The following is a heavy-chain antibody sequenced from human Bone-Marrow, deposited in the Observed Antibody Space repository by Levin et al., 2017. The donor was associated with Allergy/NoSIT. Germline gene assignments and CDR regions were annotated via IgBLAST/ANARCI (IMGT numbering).Heavy chain of an antibody. D-gene: IGHD3-10*01. CDR1: GGSISSYY. J-gene: IGHJ3*02. CDR2: IYYSGST. Sequence: GSLRLSCTVSGGSISSYYWSWIRQPPGKGLEWIGYIYYSGSTNYNPSLKSRVTISVDTSKNQFSLKLSSVTVADTAVYYCASHWPYGSGSYYIYYAFDIWGQGTMVTVSS. V-gene: IGHV4-59*08. CDR3: ASHWPYGSGSYYIYYAFDI.